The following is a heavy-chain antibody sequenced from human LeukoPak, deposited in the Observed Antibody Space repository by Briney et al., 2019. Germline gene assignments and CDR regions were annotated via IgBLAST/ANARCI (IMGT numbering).Heavy chain of an antibody. V-gene: IGHV1-18*01. Sequence: ASVKVSCKASGYTFTIYGISWVRQAPGQGLEWMGWISAYNGNTNYAQKLQGRVTMTTDTSTSTAYMELMSLRSDDTAVYYCARENGYSGYDYGWFDYWGQGTLVTVSS. CDR1: GYTFTIYG. CDR3: ARENGYSGYDYGWFDY. J-gene: IGHJ4*02. CDR2: ISAYNGNT. D-gene: IGHD5-12*01.